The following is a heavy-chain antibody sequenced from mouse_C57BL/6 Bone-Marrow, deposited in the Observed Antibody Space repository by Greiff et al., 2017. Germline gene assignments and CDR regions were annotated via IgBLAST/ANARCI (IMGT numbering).Heavy chain of an antibody. CDR2: INPSNGGT. D-gene: IGHD1-1*01. V-gene: IGHV1-53*01. CDR1: GYTFTSYW. Sequence: QVKLQQPGTELVKPGASVKLSCKASGYTFTSYWMHWVKQRPGHGLEWIGNINPSNGGTNYNEKFKSKATLTVNKSSSTAYMKLSSLTSEDFSVYYCARSHLITPVVADFDYWGQGTTLTVTS. CDR3: ARSHLITPVVADFDY. J-gene: IGHJ2*01.